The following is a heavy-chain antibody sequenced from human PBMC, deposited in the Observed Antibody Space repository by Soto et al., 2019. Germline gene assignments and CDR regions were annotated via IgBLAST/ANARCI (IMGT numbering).Heavy chain of an antibody. D-gene: IGHD2-2*01. V-gene: IGHV3-7*01. CDR3: ARDPCSSTSCPIYFDY. CDR2: IKQDGSEK. Sequence: GGSLRLSCAASGFTFSSYWMSWVRQAPGKGLEWVANIKQDGSEKYYVDSVKGRFTISRDNAKNSLYLQMNSLRAEDTAVYYCARDPCSSTSCPIYFDYWGQGTLVTVSS. J-gene: IGHJ4*02. CDR1: GFTFSSYW.